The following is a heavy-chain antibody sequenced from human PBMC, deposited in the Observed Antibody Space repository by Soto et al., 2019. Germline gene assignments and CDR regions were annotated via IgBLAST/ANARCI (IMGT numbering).Heavy chain of an antibody. Sequence: EVQLVESGGGSVQPGRSLRLSCAASGFTFDYYAMHWVRQAPGKGLEWVSGIDWNSGNLDYAESVKGRFTISRDNAMKSLYLQMNSLRPEDTALYYCAKDRELQPGYGMDVWGQGTTVTVSS. CDR3: AKDRELQPGYGMDV. D-gene: IGHD1-1*01. J-gene: IGHJ6*02. CDR1: GFTFDYYA. V-gene: IGHV3-9*01. CDR2: IDWNSGNL.